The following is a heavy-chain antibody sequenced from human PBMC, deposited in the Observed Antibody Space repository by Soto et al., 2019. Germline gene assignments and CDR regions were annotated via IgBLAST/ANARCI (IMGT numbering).Heavy chain of an antibody. Sequence: GGSLRLSCAASGFTFSSYAMSWVRQAPGKGLEWVAVISDDGSSKYYADSVRGRFTISRDNSQNTLDLQMNSLRAEDTAVYYCARDRLPRASVATPGYLDYWGQGSLVTVSS. D-gene: IGHD1-1*01. CDR2: ISDDGSSK. CDR1: GFTFSSYA. CDR3: ARDRLPRASVATPGYLDY. J-gene: IGHJ4*02. V-gene: IGHV3-30-3*01.